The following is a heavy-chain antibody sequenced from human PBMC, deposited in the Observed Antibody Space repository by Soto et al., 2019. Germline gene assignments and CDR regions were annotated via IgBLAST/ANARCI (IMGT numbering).Heavy chain of an antibody. Sequence: GGSLRLSCAASGFTFSSYGMHWVRQAPGKGLEWVAVIWYVGSNKYYADSVKGRFTISRDNSKNTLYLQMNSLRAEDTAVYYCGRGPGSGSYYYGMDVWGQGTTVTVSS. CDR1: GFTFSSYG. CDR3: GRGPGSGSYYYGMDV. J-gene: IGHJ6*02. D-gene: IGHD3-10*01. V-gene: IGHV3-33*01. CDR2: IWYVGSNK.